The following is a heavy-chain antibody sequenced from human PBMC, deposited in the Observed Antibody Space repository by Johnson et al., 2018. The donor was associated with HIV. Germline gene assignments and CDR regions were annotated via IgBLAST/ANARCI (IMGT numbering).Heavy chain of an antibody. CDR2: ISYDGSNK. J-gene: IGHJ3*02. CDR3: AREGGDGYSPSAFDI. CDR1: GFTVSSNY. V-gene: IGHV3-30*03. D-gene: IGHD5-24*01. Sequence: QVQLVESGGGVVQPGGSLRLSCAASGFTVSSNYMSWVRQAPGKGLEWVAVISYDGSNKYYADSVKGRFTISRDNSKNTLYLQMNSLRAEDTAVYYCAREGGDGYSPSAFDIWGQGTMVTVSS.